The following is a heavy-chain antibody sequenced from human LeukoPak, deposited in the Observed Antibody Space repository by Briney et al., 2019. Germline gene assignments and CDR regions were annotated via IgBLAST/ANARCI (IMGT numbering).Heavy chain of an antibody. V-gene: IGHV3-48*03. J-gene: IGHJ4*02. CDR1: GFPFSIYD. D-gene: IGHD3-22*01. CDR3: ARLVVASDFDY. CDR2: IGSSGTTI. Sequence: PGGSLRLSCAVSGFPFSIYDMNWVRQAPGKGLEWVSNIGSSGTTIYYADSVKGRFSISRDNDKSSLYVQMNSLRVEDTAVYHCARLVVASDFDYWGQGALVTVSS.